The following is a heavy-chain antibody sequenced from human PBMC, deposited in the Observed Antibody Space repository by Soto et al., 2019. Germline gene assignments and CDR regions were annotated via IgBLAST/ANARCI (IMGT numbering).Heavy chain of an antibody. V-gene: IGHV3-7*01. CDR2: IKQDGSEK. D-gene: IGHD2-8*02. CDR3: ARVWSRYYYYMDV. CDR1: GFTFSSYW. J-gene: IGHJ6*03. Sequence: ESGGGLVQPGGSLRLSCAASGFTFSSYWMSWVRQAPGKGLEWVANIKQDGSEKYYVDSVKGRFTISRDNAKNSLYLQMNSLRAEDTAVYYCARVWSRYYYYMDVWGKGTTVTVSS.